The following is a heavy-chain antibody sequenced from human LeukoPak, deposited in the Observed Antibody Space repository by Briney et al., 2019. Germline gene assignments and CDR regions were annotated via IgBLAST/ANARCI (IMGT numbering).Heavy chain of an antibody. V-gene: IGHV4-59*01. Sequence: SETLSLTCTVSGGSISSYYWSWIRQPPGKGLEWIGYVYYSGRTNYNPSLKSRVTISVDTSKNQFSLKLSSVTAADTAVYYCARTFSESYYYYGMDVWGQGTTVIVCS. CDR2: VYYSGRT. CDR1: GGSISSYY. D-gene: IGHD1-26*01. CDR3: ARTFSESYYYYGMDV. J-gene: IGHJ6*02.